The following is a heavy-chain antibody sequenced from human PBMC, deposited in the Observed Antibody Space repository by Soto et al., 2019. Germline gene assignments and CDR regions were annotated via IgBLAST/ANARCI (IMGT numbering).Heavy chain of an antibody. CDR2: IYYSGST. CDR3: AANWNENWFDP. D-gene: IGHD1-1*01. J-gene: IGHJ5*02. CDR1: GGSISSGGYY. V-gene: IGHV4-31*03. Sequence: PSETLSLTCTVSGGSISSGGYYWSWIRQHPGKGLEWIGYIYYSGSTYYNPSLKSRVTISVDTSKNQFSLKLSSVTAADTAVYYCAANWNENWFDPWGQGTLLTVSS.